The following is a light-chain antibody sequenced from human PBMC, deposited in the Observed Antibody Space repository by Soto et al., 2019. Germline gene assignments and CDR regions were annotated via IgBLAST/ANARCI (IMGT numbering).Light chain of an antibody. V-gene: IGKV3-20*01. J-gene: IGKJ4*01. Sequence: EFVLTQYQGTLSLSPGERATLSCRASQTVRNNYLAWYQQKPGQAPRLLIYDASSRATGIPDRFSGGGSGTDFTLTISRLEPEDFAVYYCQQFSSYPLTFGGGTKVDI. CDR1: QTVRNNY. CDR3: QQFSSYPLT. CDR2: DAS.